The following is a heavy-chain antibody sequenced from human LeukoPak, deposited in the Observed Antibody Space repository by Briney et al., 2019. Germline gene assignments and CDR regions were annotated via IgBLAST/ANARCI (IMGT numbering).Heavy chain of an antibody. CDR3: AIDMHYDYVWGSYRSGY. CDR1: GFTFSSYA. Sequence: GGSLRLSCAASGFTFSSYAMSWVRQAPGKGLEWVSAISGSGGSTYYADSVKGRFTISRDNSKNTLYLQMNSLRAEDTAVYYCAIDMHYDYVWGSYRSGYWGQGTLVTVSS. CDR2: ISGSGGST. V-gene: IGHV3-23*01. D-gene: IGHD3-16*02. J-gene: IGHJ4*02.